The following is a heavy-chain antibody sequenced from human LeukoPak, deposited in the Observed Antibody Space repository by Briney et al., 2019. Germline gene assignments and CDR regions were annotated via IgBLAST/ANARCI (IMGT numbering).Heavy chain of an antibody. CDR2: IYNGVNT. D-gene: IGHD1-26*01. CDR1: GASVTSASY. V-gene: IGHV4-61*01. CDR3: ARSRAFNSGAFDP. J-gene: IGHJ5*02. Sequence: SETLSLTCTVSGASVTSASYWTWIRQPPGKGVEWIAHIYNGVNTNYNPSLKSRVTISVDTSKNQFSLRLNSVTAADTAVYYCARSRAFNSGAFDPWGQGSLVTVSS.